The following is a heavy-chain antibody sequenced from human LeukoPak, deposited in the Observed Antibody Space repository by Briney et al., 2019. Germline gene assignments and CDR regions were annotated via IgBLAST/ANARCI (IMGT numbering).Heavy chain of an antibody. CDR3: ARDRRDGYDYGAFDI. Sequence: GGSLRLSWAASGFTFNNYAMAWVSQGPGKGLEWDSAIRGDGDGTYYADLVKGRFAISRDNSNNTLFLQMNSLRADDTAIYYCARDRRDGYDYGAFDIWGQGTMVTVSS. V-gene: IGHV3-23*01. CDR2: IRGDGDGT. J-gene: IGHJ3*02. CDR1: GFTFNNYA. D-gene: IGHD5-24*01.